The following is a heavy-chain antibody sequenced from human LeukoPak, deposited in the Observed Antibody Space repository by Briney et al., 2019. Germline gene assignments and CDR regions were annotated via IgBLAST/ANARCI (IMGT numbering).Heavy chain of an antibody. CDR3: ARHFAYSSSSYFDY. V-gene: IGHV4-59*08. D-gene: IGHD6-6*01. CDR2: VYYTGST. CDR1: GGSVSNYS. Sequence: SETPSLTRSVSGGSVSNYSWSWIRQPPGKELEWIGYVYYTGSTNYNPSLKSRVTMFEDKSKNQFSLRLYSVTVADTAVYYCARHFAYSSSSYFDYWGQGSLVTVSS. J-gene: IGHJ4*02.